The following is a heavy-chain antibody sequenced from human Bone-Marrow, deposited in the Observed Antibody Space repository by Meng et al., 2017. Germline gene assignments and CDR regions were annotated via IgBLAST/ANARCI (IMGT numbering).Heavy chain of an antibody. D-gene: IGHD3-9*01. Sequence: GGSLRLSCAASGFTFGSYNMHWVRQTPGEGLVWVSRINTDASSTTYADSVKGRFTISRDDAKNTVYLQMNSLRAEDTAVYYCARDADWVIFDHWGQGALVTVSS. J-gene: IGHJ4*02. CDR1: GFTFGSYN. V-gene: IGHV3-74*03. CDR2: INTDASST. CDR3: ARDADWVIFDH.